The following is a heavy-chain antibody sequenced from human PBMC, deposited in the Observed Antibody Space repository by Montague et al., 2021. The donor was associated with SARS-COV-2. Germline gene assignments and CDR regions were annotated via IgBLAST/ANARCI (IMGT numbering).Heavy chain of an antibody. CDR3: ARIWGATRGDAFDL. Sequence: PALVKPTQTLTLTCTFSGFSLSTSGMCVSWIRQPPGKALEWLALIDWDDDKYYSTSLKTRLTISKDTSKNQVVLTMTNMDPVDTATYYCARIWGATRGDAFDLWGQGTTVTVSS. D-gene: IGHD1-26*01. J-gene: IGHJ3*01. CDR2: IDWDDDK. V-gene: IGHV2-70*01. CDR1: GFSLSTSGMC.